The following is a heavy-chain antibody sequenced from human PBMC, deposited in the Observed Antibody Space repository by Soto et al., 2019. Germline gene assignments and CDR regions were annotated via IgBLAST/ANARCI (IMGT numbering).Heavy chain of an antibody. V-gene: IGHV1-18*04. J-gene: IGHJ4*02. D-gene: IGHD2-15*01. CDR2: ISPSNGDT. Sequence: ASVKVSCKASGYTFTTYGFNWVRQAPGQGLEWMGWISPSNGDTNYAQKFRGRVTLTTDTSTSTAYMELRSLTSDDTAVYYCARTPRAQMIVLEAATRFDYWGQGTLVTV. CDR1: GYTFTTYG. CDR3: ARTPRAQMIVLEAATRFDY.